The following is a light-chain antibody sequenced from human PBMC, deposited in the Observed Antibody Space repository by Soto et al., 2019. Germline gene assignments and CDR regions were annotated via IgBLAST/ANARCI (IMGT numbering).Light chain of an antibody. CDR2: EVS. J-gene: IGLJ1*01. V-gene: IGLV2-18*02. CDR1: SSDVGSYNR. CDR3: SSYTSSSYYV. Sequence: QSVLTQPPSVSGSPGQSVTISCTGTSSDVGSYNRVSWYQQPPGTAPKLMIYEVSNRPSGVPDRVSGSKSGNTASLTISGLQAEDEADYYCSSYTSSSYYVFGTGTKVTVL.